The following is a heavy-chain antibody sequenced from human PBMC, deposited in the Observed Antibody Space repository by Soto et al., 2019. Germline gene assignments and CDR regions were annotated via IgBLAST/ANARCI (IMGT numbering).Heavy chain of an antibody. CDR3: ARHASYYVSSGYFGTY. CDR1: GYTCTNHW. D-gene: IGHD3-22*01. J-gene: IGHJ4*02. V-gene: IGHV5-10-1*01. CDR2: SNPSDSHT. Sequence: GESLKISCQGSGYTCTNHWITWVRQRPGKGLEWMGRSNPSDSHTNYSPSFQGHVTMSVDKSISTAYLQWSSLKASDTAMYYCARHASYYVSSGYFGTYWGQGTMVTVSS.